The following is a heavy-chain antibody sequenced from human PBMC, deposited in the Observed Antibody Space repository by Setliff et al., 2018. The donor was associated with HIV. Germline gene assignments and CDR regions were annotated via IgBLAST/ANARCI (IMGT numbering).Heavy chain of an antibody. V-gene: IGHV4-4*07. CDR1: GVTISSHF. D-gene: IGHD2-2*01. CDR3: ARQKKSSSWSPNDY. J-gene: IGHJ4*02. CDR2: AYTGGST. Sequence: PSETLSLTCTVSGVTISSHFWTWIRQPAGKGLEWIGRAYTGGSTNYNPSLKSRVSMSVDTSKNQFSLKLSSVTAADTAVYYCARQKKSSSWSPNDYWGQGTLVTVSS.